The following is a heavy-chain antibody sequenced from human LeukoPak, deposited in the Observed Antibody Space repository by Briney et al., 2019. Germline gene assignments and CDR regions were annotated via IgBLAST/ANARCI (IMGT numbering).Heavy chain of an antibody. Sequence: GGTLRLSCAASGFTFTSYGMTWVRQAPGKGLEWVSSISHSSSYIYYADSVKGRFTISRDNAKNSLYLQMNSLRAEDTAVYYCTRGAGTGWRFDSWGQGTLLTVSS. D-gene: IGHD6-19*01. CDR1: GFTFTSYG. CDR3: TRGAGTGWRFDS. V-gene: IGHV3-21*01. J-gene: IGHJ4*02. CDR2: ISHSSSYI.